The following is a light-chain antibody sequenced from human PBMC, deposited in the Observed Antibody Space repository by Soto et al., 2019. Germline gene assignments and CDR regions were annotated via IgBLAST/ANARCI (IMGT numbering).Light chain of an antibody. Sequence: DIQMTQSPSSVSASVGDRVTITCRASQAIGDWLAWYQQKPGKAPNLLIYATSTLQSGVPSRCSGRGSETEFSLTISSLQPEDFATYYWQQADISQRTFGGGTRVEI. CDR3: QQADISQRT. CDR2: ATS. V-gene: IGKV1-12*01. J-gene: IGKJ4*01. CDR1: QAIGDW.